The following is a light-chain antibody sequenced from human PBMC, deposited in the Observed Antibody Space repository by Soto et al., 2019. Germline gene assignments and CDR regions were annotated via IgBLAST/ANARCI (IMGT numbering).Light chain of an antibody. J-gene: IGKJ1*01. CDR2: DAS. V-gene: IGKV1-5*01. CDR1: QSVSGW. Sequence: DIQMTQSPSTLSASVGDTLTGTCRASQSVSGWLAWYQQKPGEAPKXXIYDASALPRGVPSRFSGSGSGTKFTLTIASLQTDDFATYYCQQYETFSGTFGPGTKVDIK. CDR3: QQYETFSGT.